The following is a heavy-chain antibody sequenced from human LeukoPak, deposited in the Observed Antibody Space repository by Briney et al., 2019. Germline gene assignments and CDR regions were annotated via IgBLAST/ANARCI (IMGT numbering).Heavy chain of an antibody. D-gene: IGHD5-18*01. V-gene: IGHV1-24*01. J-gene: IGHJ4*02. CDR3: ARDRPFDTAMVIDY. Sequence: ASVKVSFKVSGYTLTELSMHWVRQAPGKGLEWMGGFDPEDGETIYAQKFQGRVTITADESTSTAYMELSSLRSEDTAVYYCARDRPFDTAMVIDYWGQGTLVTVSS. CDR2: FDPEDGET. CDR1: GYTLTELS.